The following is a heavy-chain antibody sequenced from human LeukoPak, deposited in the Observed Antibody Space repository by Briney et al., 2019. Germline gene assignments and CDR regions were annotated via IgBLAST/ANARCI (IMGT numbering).Heavy chain of an antibody. D-gene: IGHD2-15*01. V-gene: IGHV4-34*01. Sequence: PSETLSLTCAIYGGSFNGYYWSWIRQPPGKGLGWIGEINHSGNTNYNPSLKSRVTISVDTSKNQFSLRLSSMTAADTAFYYCASPFCSGGGCYFDDWGQGSLVTVSS. CDR1: GGSFNGYY. CDR2: INHSGNT. CDR3: ASPFCSGGGCYFDD. J-gene: IGHJ4*02.